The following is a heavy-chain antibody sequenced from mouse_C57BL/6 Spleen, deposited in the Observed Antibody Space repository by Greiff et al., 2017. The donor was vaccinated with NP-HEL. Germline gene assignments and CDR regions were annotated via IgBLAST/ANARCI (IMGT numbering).Heavy chain of an antibody. Sequence: VQLQESGAELVRPAASVTLSCKALGYTFTDYEMHWVKQTPVHGLEWIGAIDPETGGTAYNQKFKGKAILTADKSSGTAYMELRSLTSEDSAVYYCTRVIYGSSYDYAMDYWGQGTSVTVSS. V-gene: IGHV1-15*01. CDR3: TRVIYGSSYDYAMDY. CDR1: GYTFTDYE. CDR2: IDPETGGT. J-gene: IGHJ4*01. D-gene: IGHD1-1*01.